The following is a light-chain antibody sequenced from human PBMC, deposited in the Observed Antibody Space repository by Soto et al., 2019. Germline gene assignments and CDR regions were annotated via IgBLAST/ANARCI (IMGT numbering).Light chain of an antibody. V-gene: IGLV1-51*01. CDR1: SSNIGIKE. CDR2: DND. J-gene: IGLJ2*01. Sequence: QSVLSQPPSVSAAPGQKVTISCSGSSSNIGIKEVSSYQQFPGTAPKVLIYDNDVRPSGIPDRFSGSKSGTSATLGITGLQSGDEADYYCGAWDDSLSGAVFGGGTKLTVL. CDR3: GAWDDSLSGAV.